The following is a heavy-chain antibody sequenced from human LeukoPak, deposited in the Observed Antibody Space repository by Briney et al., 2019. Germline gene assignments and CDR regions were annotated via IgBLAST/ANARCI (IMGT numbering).Heavy chain of an antibody. D-gene: IGHD2-21*01. Sequence: PSETLSLTCAVYGGSFSGYYWSWIRQPPGKGLEWIGEINHSGSTNYNPSLKSRVTISVDTSKNQFSLKLSSVTAADTAVYYCARQVISIDDAFDIWGQGTMVTVSS. J-gene: IGHJ3*02. CDR2: INHSGST. CDR1: GGSFSGYY. CDR3: ARQVISIDDAFDI. V-gene: IGHV4-34*01.